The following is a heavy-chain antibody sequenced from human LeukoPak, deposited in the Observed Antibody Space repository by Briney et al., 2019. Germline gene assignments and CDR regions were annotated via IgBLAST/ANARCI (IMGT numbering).Heavy chain of an antibody. D-gene: IGHD3-10*01. CDR2: IYSGGST. V-gene: IGHV3-66*01. Sequence: GGSLRLSCAASGFTVSTNYMSWVRQAPGKGLEWVSTIYSGGSTYYADSVKGRFTISRDNSKNTLYLQMNNLRAEDTAVYFCASSSGPFDWYFDLWGRGTLVTVSS. CDR1: GFTVSTNY. J-gene: IGHJ2*01. CDR3: ASSSGPFDWYFDL.